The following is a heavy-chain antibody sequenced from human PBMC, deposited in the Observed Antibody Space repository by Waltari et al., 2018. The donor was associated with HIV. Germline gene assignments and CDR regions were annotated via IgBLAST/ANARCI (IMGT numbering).Heavy chain of an antibody. V-gene: IGHV3-23*01. D-gene: IGHD1-1*01. CDR3: AIQHNPLHNYYYGMDV. Sequence: EVQLLESGGGLVQPGGSLRLSCVASGVTFRNYGMTWVRQAPGKGLECVSGLSGSGGSTHYADSVKGRFTISRDNSKDTLYLQMNTLRAEDTAVYYCAIQHNPLHNYYYGMDVWGQGTTVTVSS. CDR1: GVTFRNYG. J-gene: IGHJ6*02. CDR2: LSGSGGST.